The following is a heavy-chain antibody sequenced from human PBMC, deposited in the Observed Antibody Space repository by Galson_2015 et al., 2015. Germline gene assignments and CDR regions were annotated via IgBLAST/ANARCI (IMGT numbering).Heavy chain of an antibody. CDR3: AKGGYQLLLDAFDI. J-gene: IGHJ3*02. CDR1: GFTFSSYG. Sequence: SLRLSCAASGFTFSSYGMHWVRQAPGEGLEWVAVISYDGSNKYYADSVKGRFTISRDNSKNTLYLQMNSLRAEDTAVYYCAKGGYQLLLDAFDIWGQGTMVTVSS. V-gene: IGHV3-30*18. D-gene: IGHD2-2*01. CDR2: ISYDGSNK.